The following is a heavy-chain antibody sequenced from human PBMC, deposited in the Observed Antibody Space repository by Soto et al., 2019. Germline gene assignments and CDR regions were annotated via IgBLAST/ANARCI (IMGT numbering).Heavy chain of an antibody. CDR2: IYYSGST. J-gene: IGHJ5*02. CDR1: GGSISSYY. Sequence: QVQLQESGPGLVKPSETLPLTCTVSGGSISSYYWSWIRQPPGKGLEWIGYIYYSGSTNYNPSLKSRVTISVDTSKNQFSLKLSSVTAADTAVYYCARDTSYGLPLGFDPWGQGTLVTVSS. D-gene: IGHD3-10*01. CDR3: ARDTSYGLPLGFDP. V-gene: IGHV4-59*01.